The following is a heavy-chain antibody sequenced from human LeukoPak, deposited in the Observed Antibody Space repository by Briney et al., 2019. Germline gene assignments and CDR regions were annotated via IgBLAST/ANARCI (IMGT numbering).Heavy chain of an antibody. V-gene: IGHV3-23*01. CDR3: AKRGVVIRVILVGFHKEAYYFDS. D-gene: IGHD3-22*01. J-gene: IGHJ4*02. Sequence: GSLRLSCAVSGITLSNYGMSWVRQAPGKGLEWVAGISDSGGRTNYADSVKGRFTISRDNPKNTLFLQMNSLRAEDTAVYFCAKRGVVIRVILVGFHKEAYYFDSWGQGALVTVSS. CDR2: ISDSGGRT. CDR1: GITLSNYG.